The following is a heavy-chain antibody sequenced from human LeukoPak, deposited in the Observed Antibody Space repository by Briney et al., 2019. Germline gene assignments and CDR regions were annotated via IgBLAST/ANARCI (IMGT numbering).Heavy chain of an antibody. Sequence: SETLSLTCTVSGYSISSGYYWGWIRQPPGKGLEWIGSIYHSGNTYYNPSLKSRVTMSVDTSKNQFSLKLSSVTAADTAVYYCARDRGELPHDAFDIWGQGTMVTVSS. D-gene: IGHD3-10*01. CDR1: GYSISSGYY. J-gene: IGHJ3*02. CDR2: IYHSGNT. V-gene: IGHV4-38-2*02. CDR3: ARDRGELPHDAFDI.